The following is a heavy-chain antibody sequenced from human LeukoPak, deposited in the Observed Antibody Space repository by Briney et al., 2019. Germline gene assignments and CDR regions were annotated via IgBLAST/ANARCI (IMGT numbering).Heavy chain of an antibody. CDR1: GYTFTGYY. D-gene: IGHD5-24*01. J-gene: IGHJ3*02. Sequence: GASVKVSCKASGYTFTGYYMHWVRQAPGQGLEWMGWINPNSGGTNYAQKFQGRVTMTRDTSISTAYMELSSLRSEDTAVYYCATVGWLQGAFDIWGQGTMVTVSS. CDR2: INPNSGGT. V-gene: IGHV1-2*02. CDR3: ATVGWLQGAFDI.